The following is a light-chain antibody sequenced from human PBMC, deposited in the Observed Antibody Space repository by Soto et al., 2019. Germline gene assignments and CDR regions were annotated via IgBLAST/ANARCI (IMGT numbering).Light chain of an antibody. CDR1: QSMSTNY. CDR3: HQYDSSPLT. J-gene: IGKJ4*01. CDR2: GSS. V-gene: IGKV3-20*01. Sequence: EIEMTQSPYTLSLSPGERATLSCRTSQSMSTNYLAWYQQTSDQPPMLLIYGSSIRATGMPYRFCGSGSGTNVTITISRLEPEDFAVYYCHQYDSSPLTFGGGATVEIK.